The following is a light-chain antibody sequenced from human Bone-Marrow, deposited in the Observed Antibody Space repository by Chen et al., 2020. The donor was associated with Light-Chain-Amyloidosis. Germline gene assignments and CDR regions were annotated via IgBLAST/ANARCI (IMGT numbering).Light chain of an antibody. CDR3: GSNAGSSTFVV. J-gene: IGLJ2*01. V-gene: IGLV2-23*02. CDR2: EVS. CDR1: SSDVGSYNL. Sequence: QSALTQPASVSGSPGQSITISCTGTSSDVGSYNLVPWYQQHPGKAAKLMITEVSKRPSGVSNRFAGSKSGNTASLTIAGLRAEDEAVDYCGSNAGSSTFVVFGGGAKLTVL.